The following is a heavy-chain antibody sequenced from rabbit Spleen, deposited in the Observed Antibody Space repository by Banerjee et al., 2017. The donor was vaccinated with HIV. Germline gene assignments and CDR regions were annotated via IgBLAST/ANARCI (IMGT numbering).Heavy chain of an antibody. J-gene: IGHJ6*01. V-gene: IGHV1S40*01. CDR3: ARDTGSSFSSYGMDL. CDR1: GFSFSSNDY. CDR2: IAGSSSGFT. D-gene: IGHD8-1*01. Sequence: QSLEESGGDLVKPGASLTLTCTASGFSFSSNDYMCWVRQAPGKGLEWISCIAGSSSGFTYYASWAKGRFTISKTSSTTVTLQMTSLTAADTATYFCARDTGSSFSSYGMDLWGQGTLVTVS.